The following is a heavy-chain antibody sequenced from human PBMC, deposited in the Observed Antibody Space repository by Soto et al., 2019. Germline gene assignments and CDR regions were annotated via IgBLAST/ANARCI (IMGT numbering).Heavy chain of an antibody. Sequence: QVQLQESGPGLVKPSETLSLTCTVSGGSVSSGSYYWSWIRQPPGKGLEWIGYIYYSGSTNYNPSLKSRVTISVDTSKNQFSLKLSSVTAADTAVYYCARDPYSSSSSKYYYGMDVWGQGTTVTVSS. CDR2: IYYSGST. D-gene: IGHD6-6*01. CDR1: GGSVSSGSYY. J-gene: IGHJ6*02. CDR3: ARDPYSSSSSKYYYGMDV. V-gene: IGHV4-61*01.